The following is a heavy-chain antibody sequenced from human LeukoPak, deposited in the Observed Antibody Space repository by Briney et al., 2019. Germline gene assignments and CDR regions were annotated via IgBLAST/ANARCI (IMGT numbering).Heavy chain of an antibody. Sequence: KPSETLSLTCTVSGGSISSGGYYWSWIRQHPGNGLEWIGYIYYSGSTYYNPSLKSRVTISVDTSKNQFSLKLSSVTAADTAVYYCARDALAAYYDSSGYYSYYYYGMDVWGQGTTVTVSS. D-gene: IGHD3-22*01. CDR1: GGSISSGGYY. V-gene: IGHV4-31*03. J-gene: IGHJ6*02. CDR3: ARDALAAYYDSSGYYSYYYYGMDV. CDR2: IYYSGST.